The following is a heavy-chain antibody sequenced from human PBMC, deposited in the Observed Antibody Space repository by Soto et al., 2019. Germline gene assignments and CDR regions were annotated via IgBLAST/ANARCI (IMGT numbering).Heavy chain of an antibody. V-gene: IGHV3-23*01. CDR1: GFTFSSYA. Sequence: EVQLLESGGGLVQPGGSLRLSCAASGFTFSSYAMSWVRQAPGKGLEWVSAISGSGGSTYYADSVKGRFTISRDNSKNTLYLQMNSLRAEDTAVYYCAKWDKEYSSSYSAGPSYYFDYWGQGTLVTVSS. J-gene: IGHJ4*02. CDR3: AKWDKEYSSSYSAGPSYYFDY. CDR2: ISGSGGST. D-gene: IGHD6-13*01.